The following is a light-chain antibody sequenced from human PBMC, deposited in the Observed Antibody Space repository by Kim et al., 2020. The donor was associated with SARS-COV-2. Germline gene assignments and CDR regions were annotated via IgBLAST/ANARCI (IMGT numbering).Light chain of an antibody. J-gene: IGLJ2*01. CDR3: GTWDGSLSAAV. CDR2: DND. Sequence: QSVLTQPPSVSATPGQKVTISCSGSSSNIGNNYVSWYQQLPRAAPRLLIYDNDKRPSGIPDRFSGSNSGKSATLAITGLQTGDEADYYCGTWDGSLSAAVFGGGTKVTVL. V-gene: IGLV1-51*01. CDR1: SSNIGNNY.